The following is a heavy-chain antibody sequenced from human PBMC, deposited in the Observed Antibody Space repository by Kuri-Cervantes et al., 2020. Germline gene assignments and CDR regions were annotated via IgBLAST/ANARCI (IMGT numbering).Heavy chain of an antibody. CDR3: ARVHVSRDGYFFDY. Sequence: ASVKVSCKASGYTFTSYDINWVRQATGQGLEWMGWMNPNSGNTGYAQKFQGRVTMTRNTSISTAYMELSSLRSEDTAVYYCARVHVSRDGYFFDYWGQGTLVTVSS. CDR1: GYTFTSYD. J-gene: IGHJ4*02. D-gene: IGHD5-24*01. CDR2: MNPNSGNT. V-gene: IGHV1-8*02.